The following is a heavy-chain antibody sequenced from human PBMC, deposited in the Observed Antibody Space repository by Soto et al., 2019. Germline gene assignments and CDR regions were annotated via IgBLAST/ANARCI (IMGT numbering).Heavy chain of an antibody. J-gene: IGHJ6*02. V-gene: IGHV3-33*01. CDR2: IWYDGSNK. CDR1: GFTFSSYG. D-gene: IGHD4-17*01. CDR3: AREATVTRYYGMDV. Sequence: PGGSLRLSCAASGFTFSSYGMHWVRQAPGKGLEWVAVIWYDGSNKYYADSVKGRFTISRDNSKNTLYLQMNSLRAEDTAVYYCAREATVTRYYGMDVWGQGTTVTVSS.